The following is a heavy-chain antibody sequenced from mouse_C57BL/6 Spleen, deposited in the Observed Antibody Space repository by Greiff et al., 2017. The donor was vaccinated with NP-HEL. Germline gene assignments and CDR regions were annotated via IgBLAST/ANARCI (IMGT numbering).Heavy chain of an antibody. V-gene: IGHV1-82*01. D-gene: IGHD4-1*01. Sequence: VQLKQSGPELVKPGASVKISCKASGYAFSSSWMNWVKQRPGKGLEWIGRIYPGDGDTNYNGKFKGKATLTADKSSSTAYMQLSSLTSEDSAVYFCARSWDEGYFDVWGTGTTVTVSS. CDR2: IYPGDGDT. CDR1: GYAFSSSW. CDR3: ARSWDEGYFDV. J-gene: IGHJ1*03.